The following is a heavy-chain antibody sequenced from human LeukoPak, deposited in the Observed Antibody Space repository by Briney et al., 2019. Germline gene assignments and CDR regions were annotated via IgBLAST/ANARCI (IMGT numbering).Heavy chain of an antibody. J-gene: IGHJ3*02. D-gene: IGHD5-18*01. V-gene: IGHV4-59*01. CDR2: IYYSGGT. CDR1: GGSISSYY. Sequence: PSETLSLTCTVSGGSISSYYWSWIRQPPGKGLEWIGYIYYSGGTNYNPSLKSRVTISVDTSKNQFSLKLSSVTAADTAVYYCAREYNGYSYGPHDAFDIWGQGTMVTVSS. CDR3: AREYNGYSYGPHDAFDI.